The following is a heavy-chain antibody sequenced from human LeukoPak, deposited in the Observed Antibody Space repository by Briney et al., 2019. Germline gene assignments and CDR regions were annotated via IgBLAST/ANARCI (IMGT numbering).Heavy chain of an antibody. CDR1: GFTFSNAW. CDR2: IKRNTDGGTT. J-gene: IGHJ5*02. Sequence: GGSLRLSCAASGFTFSNAWMNWVRQAPGKGLEWVGRIKRNTDGGTTDYDAPVKGRFTNSRDDSKNTLYLQMNSVKTEDTAVYYCTTVPDPWGQGTLVTVSS. V-gene: IGHV3-15*01. CDR3: TTVPDP.